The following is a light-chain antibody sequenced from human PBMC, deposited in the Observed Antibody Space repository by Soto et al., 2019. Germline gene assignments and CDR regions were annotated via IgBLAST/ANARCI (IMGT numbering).Light chain of an antibody. CDR2: KAS. J-gene: IGKJ1*01. Sequence: IQMTQSPSTLSASVGDRVAITCRASQSIGIWLAWYQQKPGKAPRFLIYKASSLESGVPSRFSGSGYGTEFTLTLSSLQPDDFAAYYCQQYNDYSWTFGLGTKVEIK. CDR1: QSIGIW. V-gene: IGKV1-5*03. CDR3: QQYNDYSWT.